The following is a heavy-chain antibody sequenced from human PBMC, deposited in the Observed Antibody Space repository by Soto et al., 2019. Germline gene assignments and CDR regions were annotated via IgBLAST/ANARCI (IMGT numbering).Heavy chain of an antibody. CDR3: ARDPSIAVAGIYAFDI. D-gene: IGHD6-19*01. CDR2: ISSSGSTI. V-gene: IGHV3-11*01. Sequence: GGSLRLSCAASGFTFSDYYMSWIRQAPGKGLEWVSYISSSGSTIYYADSVKDRFTISRDNAKNSLYLQMNSLRAEDTAVYYCARDPSIAVAGIYAFDIWGQGTMVTV. CDR1: GFTFSDYY. J-gene: IGHJ3*02.